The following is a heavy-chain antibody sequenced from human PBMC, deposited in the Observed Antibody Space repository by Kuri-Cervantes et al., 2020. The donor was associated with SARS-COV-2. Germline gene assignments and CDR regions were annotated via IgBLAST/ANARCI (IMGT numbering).Heavy chain of an antibody. CDR3: ARSRLTGYYYYGMDV. CDR2: IIPIFATS. CDR1: GGTFSRYA. Sequence: SVKVSCKAPGGTFSRYALNWVRQAPGQGLEWMGGIIPIFATSNYAQKFQGRVTITADESTSTAYMELSSLRSEDTAVYYCARSRLTGYYYYGMDVWGQGTTVTVSS. V-gene: IGHV1-69*13. D-gene: IGHD2-8*01. J-gene: IGHJ6*02.